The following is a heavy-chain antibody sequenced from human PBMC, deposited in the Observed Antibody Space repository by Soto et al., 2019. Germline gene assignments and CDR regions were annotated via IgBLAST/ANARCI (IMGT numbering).Heavy chain of an antibody. D-gene: IGHD6-13*01. CDR3: ARGYGSSYSPRYYGMDV. CDR2: IKQDGSEK. Sequence: EVQLVESGGGLVQPGGSLRLSCAASGFTLSSYWMSWVRQAPGKGLEWVANIKQDGSEKYYVDSVKGRFTISRDTAKSSLYLQLNSLRAEDTAAYYWARGYGSSYSPRYYGMDVWGQGTSVTVSS. CDR1: GFTLSSYW. V-gene: IGHV3-7*05. J-gene: IGHJ6*02.